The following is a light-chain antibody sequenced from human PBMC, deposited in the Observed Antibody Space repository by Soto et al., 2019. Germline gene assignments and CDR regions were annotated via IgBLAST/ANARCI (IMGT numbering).Light chain of an antibody. CDR3: HQYGGSPTWT. J-gene: IGKJ1*01. Sequence: EIVLTQSPGTLSLSPGERATLSCRASQSVSSSYLAWYQQKPGQAPRLLIYGTSSRATGIPDRFSGSGSGTDFSLTISRLEPDDFAVYYCHQYGGSPTWTFGQGTKVVIK. V-gene: IGKV3-20*01. CDR1: QSVSSSY. CDR2: GTS.